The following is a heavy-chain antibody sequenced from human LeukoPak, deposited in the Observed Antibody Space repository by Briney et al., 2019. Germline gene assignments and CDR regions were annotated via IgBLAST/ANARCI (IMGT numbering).Heavy chain of an antibody. J-gene: IGHJ6*03. CDR1: GGSISSYF. D-gene: IGHD3-3*01. V-gene: IGHV4-4*07. Sequence: PSETLSLTCSVSGGSISSYFWSWIRQPAGKGLEWIGRIDSSGSANYNSSLKSRVTMSVDTSKNQFSLKLSSVTAADTAVYYCARARNYDFWSQNYYYYYMDVWGKGTTVTVSS. CDR3: ARARNYDFWSQNYYYYYMDV. CDR2: IDSSGSA.